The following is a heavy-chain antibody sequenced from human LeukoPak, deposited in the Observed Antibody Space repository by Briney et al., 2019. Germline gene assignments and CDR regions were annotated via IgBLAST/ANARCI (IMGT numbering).Heavy chain of an antibody. Sequence: ASVKVSCKASGYTFTSYAMHWVRQAPGQRLEWRGWINAGNGNTKYSQKFQGRVTITRDTSASTAYMELSSLRSEDTAVYYCASPTPVAAAGQYFQHWGQGTLVTVSS. D-gene: IGHD6-13*01. V-gene: IGHV1-3*01. CDR2: INAGNGNT. CDR3: ASPTPVAAAGQYFQH. J-gene: IGHJ1*01. CDR1: GYTFTSYA.